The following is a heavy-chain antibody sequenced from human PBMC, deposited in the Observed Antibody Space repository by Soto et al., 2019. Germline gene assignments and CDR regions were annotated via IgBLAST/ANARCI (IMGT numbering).Heavy chain of an antibody. D-gene: IGHD1-1*01. Sequence: QVHLVQSGAEVKKPGASVKVSCKGSGYAFTTHGITWVRQAPGQGLEWMGWLSAHNGNTNYAQKLQGRVTVTRDTSTSTAYMELRSLRSDDTAVYYCARGRYGDYWGQGALVTVSS. CDR1: GYAFTTHG. J-gene: IGHJ4*02. CDR2: LSAHNGNT. V-gene: IGHV1-18*01. CDR3: ARGRYGDY.